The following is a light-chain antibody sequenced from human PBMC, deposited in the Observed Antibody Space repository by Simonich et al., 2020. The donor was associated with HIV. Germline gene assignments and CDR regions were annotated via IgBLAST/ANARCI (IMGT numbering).Light chain of an antibody. CDR2: KDT. CDR1: ALPKQY. CDR3: QSADTSGTYRV. J-gene: IGLJ3*02. Sequence: SFEMTQPPSVSVSPGQTARITCSGTALPKQYAYWFQQKPGQATVLIIWKDTERPSGIPERFSGSSAGTTVTLTISGVQAEDEADYYCQSADTSGTYRVFGGGTKLTVL. V-gene: IGLV3-25*03.